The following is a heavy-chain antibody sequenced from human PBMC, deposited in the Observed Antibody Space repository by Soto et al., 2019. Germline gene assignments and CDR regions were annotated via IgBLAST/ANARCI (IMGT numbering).Heavy chain of an antibody. CDR2: ISYNGGTT. CDR3: EKKLATSGANFGLVYY. V-gene: IGHV3-23*01. Sequence: EVQLLESGGGLVQPGGSLRLSCAASGFTFSNFAMSWVRQAPGQGLEWVSSISYNGGTTYFADSVKGRFTISRDNFKNTMHLQMNRLRAEDTAIYFCEKKLATSGANFGLVYYWCQGTLVTVSS. CDR1: GFTFSNFA. D-gene: IGHD6-13*01. J-gene: IGHJ4*02.